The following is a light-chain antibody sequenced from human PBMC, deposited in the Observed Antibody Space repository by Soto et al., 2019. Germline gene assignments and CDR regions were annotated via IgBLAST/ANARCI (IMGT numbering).Light chain of an antibody. V-gene: IGKV2-30*02. J-gene: IGKJ5*01. CDR3: MQAAHWPYT. Sequence: DVVMTQSPLSLPVTLGQPSSISCRSSQRPVHGGVNTFLNWFQQRPGQSPRRLIYKVSDRDSGVLDRFSGSGSGTDFTLNISRVEAEDVGIYFCMQAAHWPYTFGQGTRLEIK. CDR2: KVS. CDR1: QRPVHGGVNTF.